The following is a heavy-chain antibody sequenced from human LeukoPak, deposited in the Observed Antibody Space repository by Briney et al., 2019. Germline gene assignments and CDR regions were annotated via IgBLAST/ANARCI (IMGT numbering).Heavy chain of an antibody. CDR3: ARTPLYSGRHY. Sequence: GGSLRLSCAASGFTVSSNYMSWVRQAPGKGLEWVSVIYSGGSTYYADSVKGRFTISRDNSKNTLYLQMNSLRAEDTAVYYCARTPLYSGRHYWGQGTLVTVSS. D-gene: IGHD5-12*01. V-gene: IGHV3-53*01. CDR2: IYSGGST. CDR1: GFTVSSNY. J-gene: IGHJ4*02.